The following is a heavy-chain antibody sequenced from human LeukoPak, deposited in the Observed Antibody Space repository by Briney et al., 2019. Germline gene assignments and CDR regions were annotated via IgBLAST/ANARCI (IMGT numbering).Heavy chain of an antibody. CDR1: GFIFAKYA. CDR3: PKPLLTPGN. J-gene: IGHJ4*02. Sequence: GGSLRLSCTTSGFIFAKYAMAWVRQSPGKGLEWVSTISASGADTYYADSVRGRFTISRDNSRNALYLQLSRLRVDDTAFYYCPKPLLTPGNWGPGTRVTVSS. V-gene: IGHV3-23*01. D-gene: IGHD1-14*01. CDR2: ISASGADT.